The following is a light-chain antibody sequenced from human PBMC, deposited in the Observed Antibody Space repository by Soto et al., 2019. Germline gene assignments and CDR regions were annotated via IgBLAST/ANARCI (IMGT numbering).Light chain of an antibody. CDR2: SNN. CDR1: SSNIGSNT. Sequence: QAVVTQPPSGSGTPGQRVTISCSGSSSNIGSNTVNWYQQLPGTAPKLLIYSNNQRPSGVPDRFSGSKSGTSASLAISGLQSEDEADYYCAAWDDSLNGYWVFGGGNKVTVL. J-gene: IGLJ3*02. CDR3: AAWDDSLNGYWV. V-gene: IGLV1-44*01.